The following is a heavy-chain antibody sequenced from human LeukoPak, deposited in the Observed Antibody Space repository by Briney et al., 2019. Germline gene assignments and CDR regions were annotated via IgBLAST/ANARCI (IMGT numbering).Heavy chain of an antibody. CDR2: ISSSSSYI. D-gene: IGHD6-19*01. CDR3: ARYAQWLGLGY. J-gene: IGHJ4*02. Sequence: GGSLRLSCAASGFTFSNYAMSWVRQAPGKGLEWVSSISSSSSYIYYADSVKGRFTISRDNAKNSLYLQMNSLRAEDTAVYYCARYAQWLGLGYWGQGTLVTVSS. V-gene: IGHV3-21*01. CDR1: GFTFSNYA.